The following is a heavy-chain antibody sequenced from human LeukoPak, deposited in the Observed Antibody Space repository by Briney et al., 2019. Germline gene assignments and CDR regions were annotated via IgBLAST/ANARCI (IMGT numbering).Heavy chain of an antibody. CDR2: IRYDGSNK. CDR1: GFTFSSYA. V-gene: IGHV3-30*02. Sequence: PGGSLRLSCAASGFTFSSYALHWVRQAPGKGLEWVAFIRYDGSNKYYTDSVKGRFTISRDNSKNTLYLQMNSLRTEDTAVYYCAKSGSQYGSGSYYKPSYYFDYWGQGTLVTVSS. D-gene: IGHD3-10*01. J-gene: IGHJ4*02. CDR3: AKSGSQYGSGSYYKPSYYFDY.